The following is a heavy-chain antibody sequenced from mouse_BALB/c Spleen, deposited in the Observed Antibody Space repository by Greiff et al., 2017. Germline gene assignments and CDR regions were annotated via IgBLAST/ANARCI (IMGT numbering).Heavy chain of an antibody. V-gene: IGHV1S81*02. CDR1: GYTFTSYY. CDR2: INPSNGGT. J-gene: IGHJ1*01. D-gene: IGHD2-14*01. Sequence: VKLVESGAELVKPGASVKLSCKASGYTFTSYYMYWVKQRPGQGLEWIGEINPSNGGTNFNEKFKSKATLTVDKSSSTAYMQLSSLTSEDSAVYDCTRGGYRYDGYFDVWGAGTTITVSS. CDR3: TRGGYRYDGYFDV.